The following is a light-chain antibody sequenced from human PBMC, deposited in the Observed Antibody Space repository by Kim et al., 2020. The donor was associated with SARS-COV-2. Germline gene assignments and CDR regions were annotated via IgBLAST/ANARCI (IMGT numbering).Light chain of an antibody. J-gene: IGKJ1*01. CDR2: GSY. Sequence: EIVLTQSPATLSVSPGERATLSCRASQSVITRLAWYQQKPGQAPRLLIYGSYARVTGIPARFSGSGSGTEFTLTISSLQSEDFAVYYCQQYNGWPRTFGQGTKLEI. CDR1: QSVITR. CDR3: QQYNGWPRT. V-gene: IGKV3-15*01.